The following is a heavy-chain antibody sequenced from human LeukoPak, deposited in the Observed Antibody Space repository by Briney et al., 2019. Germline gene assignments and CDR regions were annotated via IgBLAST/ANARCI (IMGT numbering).Heavy chain of an antibody. CDR1: GFTVSGNY. V-gene: IGHV3-53*01. Sequence: QPGGSLRVSCAASGFTVSGNYMSWVRPAPGKGLEGVSVIYSGGSTYYADSVKGRFTISRDNSKNTLYLQMNSLRAEDTAVYYCAREDYSQACFDYWGQGTLVTVSS. D-gene: IGHD4-11*01. J-gene: IGHJ4*02. CDR2: IYSGGST. CDR3: AREDYSQACFDY.